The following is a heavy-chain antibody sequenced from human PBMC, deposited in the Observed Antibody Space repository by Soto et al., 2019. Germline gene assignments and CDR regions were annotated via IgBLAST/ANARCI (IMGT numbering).Heavy chain of an antibody. CDR1: GFTFGNYY. J-gene: IGHJ4*02. D-gene: IGHD6-19*01. CDR3: ARVTASGWFVNGRDYFDH. Sequence: GSLRLSCNVSGFTFGNYYMSWIRQAPGKGLESISYISSRGVTIYYADSVKGRFTISRDNAKNSLFLQMDSLRAEDTAVYYCARVTASGWFVNGRDYFDHWGQGTLVTVSS. CDR2: ISSRGVTI. V-gene: IGHV3-11*01.